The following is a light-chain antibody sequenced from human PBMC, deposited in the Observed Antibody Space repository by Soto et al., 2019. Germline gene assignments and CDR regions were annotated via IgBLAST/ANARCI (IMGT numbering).Light chain of an antibody. V-gene: IGLV1-40*01. J-gene: IGLJ2*01. CDR2: DNT. CDR1: SSNIGAGFD. CDR3: QSYDSSLSAVV. Sequence: QAVVTQPPSVSGAPGQRVTISCTGSSSNIGAGFDVYWYQHLPGTAPKLLIYDNTNRPSGVPDRFSGSKSGTSASLAITGLQAEDEADYYCQSYDSSLSAVVFGGVTKVIVL.